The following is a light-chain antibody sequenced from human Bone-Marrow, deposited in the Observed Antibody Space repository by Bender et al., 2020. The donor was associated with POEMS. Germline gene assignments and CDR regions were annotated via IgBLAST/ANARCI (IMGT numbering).Light chain of an antibody. CDR2: DDS. J-gene: IGLJ1*01. CDR1: NIGTTS. Sequence: SYVLTQPPSVSVAPGQTARITCGGTNIGTTSVHWYQQRPGQAPVLVIYDDSDRPSGIPERFSGSNSGNTATLTISRVEAGDEADYYCQVWDRSSDHPAVFGTGTQVTVL. V-gene: IGLV3-21*02. CDR3: QVWDRSSDHPAV.